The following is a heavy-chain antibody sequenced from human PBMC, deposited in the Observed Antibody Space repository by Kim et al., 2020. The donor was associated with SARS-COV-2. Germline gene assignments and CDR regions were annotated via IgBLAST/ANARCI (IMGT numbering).Heavy chain of an antibody. V-gene: IGHV4-39*01. J-gene: IGHJ5*02. CDR3: ARRSGFLEWLSRFDP. D-gene: IGHD3-3*01. Sequence: PSLKSRVTISVDTSKNQFSLKLSSVTAADTAVYYCARRSGFLEWLSRFDPWGQGTLVTVSS.